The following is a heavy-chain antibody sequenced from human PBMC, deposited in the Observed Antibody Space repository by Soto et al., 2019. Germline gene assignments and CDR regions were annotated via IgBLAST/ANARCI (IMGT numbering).Heavy chain of an antibody. D-gene: IGHD1-26*01. V-gene: IGHV3-48*02. CDR3: ARELDGSFNY. J-gene: IGHJ4*02. CDR1: GFSFTNYG. Sequence: GGSLRLSCAASGFSFTNYGMNWVRQAPGKGLEWVSYISGSSTSIYYADSTKGRFAISRDNARNSLYLQMNSLRDEDTAVYYCARELDGSFNYWSQGTLVTVSS. CDR2: ISGSSTSI.